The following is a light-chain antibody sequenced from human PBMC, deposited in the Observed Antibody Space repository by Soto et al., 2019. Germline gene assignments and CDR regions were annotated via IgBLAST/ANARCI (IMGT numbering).Light chain of an antibody. CDR3: QQYGNSPLT. CDR2: GAS. J-gene: IGKJ4*02. V-gene: IGKV3-20*01. Sequence: EMVLTRVPGALSLPPGERATLSCRASQTVSTNFLAWYQQKPGQAPRLLIYGASSRATGTSDRFSGSGSGTDFTLTISRLESEDFGVFFCQQYGNSPLTFGGGTKVDIK. CDR1: QTVSTNF.